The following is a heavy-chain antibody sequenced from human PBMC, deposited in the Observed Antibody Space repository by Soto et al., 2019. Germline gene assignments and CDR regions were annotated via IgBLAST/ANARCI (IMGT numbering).Heavy chain of an antibody. CDR1: GFTVSTNY. D-gene: IGHD3-9*01. J-gene: IGHJ4*02. V-gene: IGHV3-66*04. Sequence: EVQLVESGGGLVQPGGSLRLSCAASGFTVSTNYMTWVRQAPGKGLEWVSLIYTGGTTYYADSVRGRFTISRDNTKNTLYLQMSSLRAEDTAVYYCARHLRLTGCGEYDYWGQGTLVTVSS. CDR3: ARHLRLTGCGEYDY. CDR2: IYTGGTT.